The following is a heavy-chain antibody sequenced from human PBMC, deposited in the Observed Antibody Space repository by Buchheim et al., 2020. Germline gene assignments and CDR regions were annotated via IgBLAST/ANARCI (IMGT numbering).Heavy chain of an antibody. D-gene: IGHD3-22*01. V-gene: IGHV3-23*01. CDR3: AKESYDSSGYYQGDFDY. CDR1: GFAFSTYA. CDR2: ISGGGGST. Sequence: EVHLLESGGGLVQPGGSLRLSCAASGFAFSTYALSWVRQAPGKGLEWVSAISGGGGSTYYADSVKGRFTIASDTSKKTLYLQMTSLRAEDTAVYYCAKESYDSSGYYQGDFDYWGQGTL. J-gene: IGHJ4*02.